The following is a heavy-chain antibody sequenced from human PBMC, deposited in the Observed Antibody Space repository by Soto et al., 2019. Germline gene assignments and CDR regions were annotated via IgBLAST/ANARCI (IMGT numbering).Heavy chain of an antibody. Sequence: GGSLRLSCAASGFTFSSYAMSWVRQAPGKGLEWVSAISGSGGSTYYADSVKGRFTISRGNSKNTLYLQMNSLRAEATAVYYCARRIIVATTIPSYFDYWGQGTLVTVSS. V-gene: IGHV3-23*01. D-gene: IGHD5-12*01. J-gene: IGHJ4*02. CDR1: GFTFSSYA. CDR3: ARRIIVATTIPSYFDY. CDR2: ISGSGGST.